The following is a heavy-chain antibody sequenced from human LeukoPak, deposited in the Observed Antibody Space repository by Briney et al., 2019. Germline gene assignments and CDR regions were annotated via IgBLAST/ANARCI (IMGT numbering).Heavy chain of an antibody. J-gene: IGHJ4*02. CDR2: ISYDGSNK. V-gene: IGHV3-30*19. D-gene: IGHD6-6*01. CDR3: AREYSSSHDY. Sequence: GGSLRLSCAASGFTFSYYVMHWVRQAPGKGLEWVAVISYDGSNKYYADSVKGRFTISRDNSKNTLYLQMNSLRAEDTAVYYCAREYSSSHDYWGQGTLVTVSS. CDR1: GFTFSYYV.